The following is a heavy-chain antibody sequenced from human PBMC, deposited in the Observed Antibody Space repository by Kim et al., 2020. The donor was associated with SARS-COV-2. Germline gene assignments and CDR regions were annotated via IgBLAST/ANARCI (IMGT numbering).Heavy chain of an antibody. Sequence: SETLSLTCAVYGGSSSGYYWSWIRQPPGKGLEWIGEINHSGSTNYNPSLKSRVTISVDTSKNQFSLKLSSVTAADTAVYYCARGPYSSSWYGPKNWFDPWGQGTLVTVSS. CDR3: ARGPYSSSWYGPKNWFDP. V-gene: IGHV4-34*01. CDR1: GGSSSGYY. CDR2: INHSGST. J-gene: IGHJ5*02. D-gene: IGHD6-13*01.